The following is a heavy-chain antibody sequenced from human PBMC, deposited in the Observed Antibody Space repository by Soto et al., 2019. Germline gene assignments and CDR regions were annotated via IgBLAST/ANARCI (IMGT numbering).Heavy chain of an antibody. CDR2: ISDSGTT. Sequence: SETLSLTCSVFGGSIDDYYWSWARQAPGKGLEWIGHISDSGTTNFNPSLESRVTISVDRSRNLFSLKLRSVTAADTAVYYCARDRWTARANWFDPWGPGTLVTVSS. CDR3: ARDRWTARANWFDP. CDR1: GGSIDDYY. J-gene: IGHJ5*02. V-gene: IGHV4-59*01. D-gene: IGHD3-16*02.